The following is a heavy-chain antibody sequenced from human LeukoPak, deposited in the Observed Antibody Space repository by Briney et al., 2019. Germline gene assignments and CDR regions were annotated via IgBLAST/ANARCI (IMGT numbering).Heavy chain of an antibody. CDR1: GGSISSGGYY. D-gene: IGHD6-13*01. CDR2: IYHSGST. J-gene: IGHJ5*02. Sequence: SETLSLTCTVSGGSISSGGYYWSWIRQHPGKGLEWIGYIYHSGSTYYNPSLKSRVTISVDRSKNQFSLKLSSVTAADTAVYYCARGVAAAGRESRHYNWFDPWGQGTLVTVSS. V-gene: IGHV4-31*03. CDR3: ARGVAAAGRESRHYNWFDP.